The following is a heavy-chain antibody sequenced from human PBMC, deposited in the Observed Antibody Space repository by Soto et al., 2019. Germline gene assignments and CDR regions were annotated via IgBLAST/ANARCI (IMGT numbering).Heavy chain of an antibody. CDR2: IYYTGNT. Sequence: QVXLQESGPGLVKPXETXSLTCTVXGLSITNNYWSWIRQPPGKGLEWIGYIYYTGNTNYDPSLKSRVTMAVDTSQSQCSLNLASLTAADTAIYYCARANWYSEYWGQGTLVIVSS. CDR1: GLSITNNY. CDR3: ARANWYSEY. D-gene: IGHD1-1*01. J-gene: IGHJ4*02. V-gene: IGHV4-59*13.